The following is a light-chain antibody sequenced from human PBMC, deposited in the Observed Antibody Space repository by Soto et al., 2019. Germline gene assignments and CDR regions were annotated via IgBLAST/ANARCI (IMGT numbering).Light chain of an antibody. J-gene: IGKJ1*01. V-gene: IGKV1-5*01. CDR2: DAS. CDR3: QQYNSYWT. CDR1: QSISSW. Sequence: EGRVTITCRASQSISSWLAWYQQKPGKAPKLLIYDASSLESGVPSRFGGRGSGTEFTLTISSLQADDFATYYCQQYNSYWTFGQGTKVDIK.